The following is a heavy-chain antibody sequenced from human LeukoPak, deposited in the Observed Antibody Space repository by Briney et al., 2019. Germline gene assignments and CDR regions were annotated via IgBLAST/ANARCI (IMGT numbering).Heavy chain of an antibody. Sequence: ASVKVSCKASGYSFTNYDINWVRQATGQGLEWMGWMNPKSGDTGYSQKFQGRVFITRDTSINTAYMELSSLGSDDTAVYYCARKDSSGWYGWFDPWGQGTLVTVSS. CDR2: MNPKSGDT. J-gene: IGHJ5*02. CDR3: ARKDSSGWYGWFDP. V-gene: IGHV1-8*03. CDR1: GYSFTNYD. D-gene: IGHD6-19*01.